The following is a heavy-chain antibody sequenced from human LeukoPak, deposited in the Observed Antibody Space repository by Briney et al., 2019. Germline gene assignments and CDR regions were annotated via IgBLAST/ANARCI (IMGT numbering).Heavy chain of an antibody. CDR1: GFTFSHYS. J-gene: IGHJ3*02. Sequence: GGSLRLSCAASGFTFSHYSMNWVRQAPGKGLEWVSSISSSSAYIYYVDSVKGRFTISRDNAKNSLFLQMNSLRAEDTAVYYCARDLYYSGWPPYGFDIRGQGTMVTVSS. D-gene: IGHD6-19*01. CDR3: ARDLYYSGWPPYGFDI. V-gene: IGHV3-21*01. CDR2: ISSSSAYI.